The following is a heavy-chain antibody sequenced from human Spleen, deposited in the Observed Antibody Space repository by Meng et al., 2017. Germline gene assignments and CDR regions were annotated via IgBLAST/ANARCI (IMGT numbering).Heavy chain of an antibody. Sequence: QVQLVQSGAEVEKPGASVKVSCKASGYIFTDYYMHWMRRAPGQGLQWMGLFNPNGDVTTYSPRFQGRITLTGDTSTSTLYMELSSLTSDDTAVYYCAREMPMTCYFDQWGQGTLVTVSS. V-gene: IGHV1-46*01. CDR3: AREMPMTCYFDQ. J-gene: IGHJ4*03. CDR2: FNPNGDVT. D-gene: IGHD3-22*01. CDR1: GYIFTDYY.